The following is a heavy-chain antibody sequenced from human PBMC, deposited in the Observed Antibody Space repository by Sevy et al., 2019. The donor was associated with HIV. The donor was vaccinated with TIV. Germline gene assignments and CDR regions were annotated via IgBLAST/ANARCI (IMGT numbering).Heavy chain of an antibody. CDR1: GDSVSSNSAA. CDR2: TYYRSKWYN. Sequence: KQSLTVSLTCAISGDSVSSNSAAWNWIRQSPSRALEWLGRTYYRSKWYNDYAASVKSRITINPDTSKNQFSLQLNSVTPEYTAVYYCARLGTATGYYAMDVWGQGTQVTVSS. D-gene: IGHD2-21*02. V-gene: IGHV6-1*01. J-gene: IGHJ6*02. CDR3: ARLGTATGYYAMDV.